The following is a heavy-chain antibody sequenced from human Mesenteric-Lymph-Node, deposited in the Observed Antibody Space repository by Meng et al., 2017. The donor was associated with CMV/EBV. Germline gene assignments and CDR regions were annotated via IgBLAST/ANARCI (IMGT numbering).Heavy chain of an antibody. D-gene: IGHD3-3*01. CDR2: INHRGGT. CDR3: ARGNYDLWSSFSENWFDP. J-gene: IGHJ5*02. V-gene: IGHV4-34*01. CDR1: GGSFSGYY. Sequence: GSLRLSCAVYGGSFSGYYWSWIRQPPGKGLEWIGEINHRGGTSYTPSLKSRVTISVDTSKNQVSLRLNSMTAADTAVYYCARGNYDLWSSFSENWFDPWGQGTLVTVSS.